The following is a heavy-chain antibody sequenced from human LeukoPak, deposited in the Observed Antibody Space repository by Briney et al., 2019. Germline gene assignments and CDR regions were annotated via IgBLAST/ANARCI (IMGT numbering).Heavy chain of an antibody. Sequence: GGSLRLSCAASGFSLSDAWMSWVRQAPGKGLECVGRMKPRGTTEDGAPMNDRFIVSRDDSKNTLYLQMNSLKAEDTGLYNCSQLSRGYWGQGAQVTVSS. CDR1: GFSLSDAW. V-gene: IGHV3-15*01. J-gene: IGHJ4*02. CDR3: SQLSRGY. D-gene: IGHD2-15*01. CDR2: MKPRGTT.